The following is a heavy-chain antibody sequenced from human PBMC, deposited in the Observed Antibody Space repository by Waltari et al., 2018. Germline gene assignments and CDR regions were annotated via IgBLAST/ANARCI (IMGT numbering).Heavy chain of an antibody. V-gene: IGHV3-23*01. CDR2: ISGSGGST. CDR1: GFPFSRSA. D-gene: IGHD6-6*01. J-gene: IGHJ5*02. CDR3: AKVAKYSSSSRWFDP. Sequence: EVQLLESGGGLVQPGGSLRLSCAASGFPFSRSAMSWVRQAPGKGLEWVSAISGSGGSTYYADSVKGRFTISRDNSKNTLYLQMNSLRAEDTAVYYCAKVAKYSSSSRWFDPWGQGTLVTVSS.